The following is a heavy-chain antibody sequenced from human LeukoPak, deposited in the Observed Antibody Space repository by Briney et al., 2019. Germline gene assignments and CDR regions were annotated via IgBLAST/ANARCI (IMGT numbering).Heavy chain of an antibody. D-gene: IGHD2-2*01. CDR2: IYPGDSDT. CDR1: GYSFTTYW. CDR3: ARGQLGSSTNWGWFDP. Sequence: PGESLKISCKGSGYSFTTYWIGWVRQMPGKGLECMGIIYPGDSDTRYSPSFQGQVTISADKSISTAYLQWSSLKASDTAIYYCARGQLGSSTNWGWFDPWGQGTLVTVSS. V-gene: IGHV5-51*03. J-gene: IGHJ5*02.